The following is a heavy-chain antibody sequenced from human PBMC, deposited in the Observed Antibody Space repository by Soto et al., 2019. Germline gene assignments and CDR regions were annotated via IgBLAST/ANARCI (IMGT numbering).Heavy chain of an antibody. CDR1: GGSFSAYY. V-gene: IGHV4-34*12. D-gene: IGHD3-16*02. J-gene: IGHJ4*02. Sequence: SETLSLTCAVYGGSFSAYYWSWVRQPPGKGLEWIGEIIHSESTKYNPSLKSRVTISVDTSKNQVSLELTSVAAADTAVYYCARGIDYRWVYWDQGALVTVSS. CDR3: ARGIDYRWVY. CDR2: IIHSEST.